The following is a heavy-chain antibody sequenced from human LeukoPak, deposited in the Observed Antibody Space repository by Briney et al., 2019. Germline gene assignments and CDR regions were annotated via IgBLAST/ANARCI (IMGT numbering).Heavy chain of an antibody. CDR3: AKYVVPRH. D-gene: IGHD2-8*01. CDR1: GLTFSSHW. J-gene: IGHJ4*02. Sequence: GGSLRLSCAASGLTFSSHWMHWVRQAPGKGLVWVSRITNDGSSTTYADSVKGRFTISRDNSKNTLCLQMNSLRVEDTAVYYCAKYVVPRHWGQGTLVTVSS. V-gene: IGHV3-74*01. CDR2: ITNDGSST.